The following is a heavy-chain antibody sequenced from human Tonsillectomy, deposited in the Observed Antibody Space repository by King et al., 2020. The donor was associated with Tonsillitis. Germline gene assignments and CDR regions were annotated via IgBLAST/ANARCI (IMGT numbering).Heavy chain of an antibody. CDR3: ARIPFHWVAGTGNYYSAMDV. Sequence: VQLVESGGGLVQRGGSLRLSCAASGFSFNTYWMSWVRQAPGKGLEWVANIKQDGSEKYYVDSVKGRFTISRDNAQNSLYLQMNSLRAEDTAVYYCARIPFHWVAGTGNYYSAMDVWGQGATVTVSS. CDR2: IKQDGSEK. V-gene: IGHV3-7*01. J-gene: IGHJ6*02. D-gene: IGHD6-19*01. CDR1: GFSFNTYW.